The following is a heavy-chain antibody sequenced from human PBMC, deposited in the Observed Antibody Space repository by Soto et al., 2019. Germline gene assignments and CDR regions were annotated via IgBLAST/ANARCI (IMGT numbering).Heavy chain of an antibody. CDR1: GDSVSSNSAG. D-gene: IGHD3-10*01. CDR2: TYYKSKWNN. CDR3: TGITWFRGMDV. J-gene: IGHJ6*02. V-gene: IGHV6-1*01. Sequence: QTLSLTCFISGDSVSSNSAGWNWIRQSPSRGLEWLGRTYYKSKWNNDYALSVKSRITINPDTSKNQFSLHLYSVTPEDTAVYYCTGITWFRGMDVWGQGTPVTVSS.